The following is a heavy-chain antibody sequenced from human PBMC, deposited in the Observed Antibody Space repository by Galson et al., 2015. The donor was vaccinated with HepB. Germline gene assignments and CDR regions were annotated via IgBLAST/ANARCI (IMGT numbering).Heavy chain of an antibody. V-gene: IGHV3-53*04. CDR2: IYSGTST. CDR3: ARGPRYYYDSSGPGYFDY. J-gene: IGHJ4*02. CDR1: GFTFSNAW. D-gene: IGHD3-22*01. Sequence: SLRLSCAASGFTFSNAWMSWVRQAPGKGLEWVSTIYSGTSTYYADSVRGRFTISRHNFKNTLYLQMNSLRAEDTAVYYCARGPRYYYDSSGPGYFDYWGQGTLVTVSS.